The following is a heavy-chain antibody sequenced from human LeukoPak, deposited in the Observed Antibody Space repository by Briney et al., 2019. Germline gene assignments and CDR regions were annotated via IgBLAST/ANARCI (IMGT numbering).Heavy chain of an antibody. CDR2: ISGSGGST. D-gene: IGHD3-22*01. CDR1: GFTFSSYA. J-gene: IGHJ1*01. CDR3: AKDSDYYHSSGYYYAYFQH. Sequence: GESLRLSCAASGFTFSSYAMSWVRQAPGKGLEWVSAISGSGGSTYYADSVKGRFTISRDNSKNTLYLQMNSLRAEDTAVYYCAKDSDYYHSSGYYYAYFQHWGQGTLVTVSS. V-gene: IGHV3-23*01.